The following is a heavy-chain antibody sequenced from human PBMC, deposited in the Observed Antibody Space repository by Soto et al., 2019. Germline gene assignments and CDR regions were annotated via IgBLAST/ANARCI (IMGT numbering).Heavy chain of an antibody. J-gene: IGHJ6*02. V-gene: IGHV5-10-1*01. CDR1: GYSFTSYW. Sequence: GESLKISCKGSGYSFTSYWISWVRQMPGKGLEWMGRIDPSDSYTNYSPSFQGHVTISADKSISTAYLQWSSLKASDTATYYCARVGITIFGVVSYYYYGMDVWGQGTTVTVSS. CDR2: IDPSDSYT. CDR3: ARVGITIFGVVSYYYYGMDV. D-gene: IGHD3-3*01.